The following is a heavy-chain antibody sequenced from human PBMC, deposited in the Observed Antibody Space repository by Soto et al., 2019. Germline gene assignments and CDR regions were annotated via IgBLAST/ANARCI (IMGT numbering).Heavy chain of an antibody. CDR2: INPKSGGT. V-gene: IGHV1-2*04. CDR1: GYSFTDYH. Sequence: ASVKVSCKASGYSFTDYHIHRVRQTPGQGLEWLGRINPKSGGTSTAQKFQGWVTMTRDRSISTVYMELTRLRSDDTAVYFCARGHSTDCSNGVCSFFYNHEMDVCGQGTTVTVS. J-gene: IGHJ6*02. CDR3: ARGHSTDCSNGVCSFFYNHEMDV. D-gene: IGHD2-8*01.